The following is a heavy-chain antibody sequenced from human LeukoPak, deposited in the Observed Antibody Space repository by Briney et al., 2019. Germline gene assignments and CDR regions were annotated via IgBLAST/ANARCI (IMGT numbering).Heavy chain of an antibody. CDR2: INHSGST. J-gene: IGHJ6*03. D-gene: IGHD3-10*01. CDR3: ARSQGGSYSTFLYYMDV. CDR1: GGSFSAYY. Sequence: SETLSLTCAVYGGSFSAYYWSWIRQPPEKGLEWIGEINHSGSTNYNASLKSRVTISVDTSKNQFSLKLSSVTAADTAVYYCARSQGGSYSTFLYYMDVWGKGTTVTVSS. V-gene: IGHV4-34*01.